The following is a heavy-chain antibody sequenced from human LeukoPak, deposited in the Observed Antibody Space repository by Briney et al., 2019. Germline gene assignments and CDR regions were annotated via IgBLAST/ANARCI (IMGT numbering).Heavy chain of an antibody. CDR3: ARDYKIPQQYCSITSCYLFDY. CDR1: GYTFTSYY. Sequence: ASVKVSRKASGYTFTSYYMHWVRQAPGQGLEWMGIIYPSDGSTTYAQDFQGRVTMTRDTSTSTVYMELSSLRSEDTAVYYCARDYKIPQQYCSITSCYLFDYWGQGTLVTVSS. CDR2: IYPSDGST. V-gene: IGHV1-46*01. D-gene: IGHD2-2*01. J-gene: IGHJ4*02.